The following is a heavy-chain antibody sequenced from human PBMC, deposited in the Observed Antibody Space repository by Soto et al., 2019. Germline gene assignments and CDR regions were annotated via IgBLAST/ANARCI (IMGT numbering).Heavy chain of an antibody. CDR1: GFTFSSYG. Sequence: LRLSCAASGFTFSSYGMHWVRQAPGKGLEWVAVISYDGSNKYYADSVKGRFTISRDNSKNTLYLQMNSLRAEDTAVYYCARDQTGTTFYYGMDVWGQGTTVTVSS. D-gene: IGHD1-7*01. CDR3: ARDQTGTTFYYGMDV. CDR2: ISYDGSNK. V-gene: IGHV3-30*03. J-gene: IGHJ6*02.